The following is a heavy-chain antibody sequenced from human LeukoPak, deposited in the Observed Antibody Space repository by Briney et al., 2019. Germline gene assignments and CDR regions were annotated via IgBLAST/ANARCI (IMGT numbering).Heavy chain of an antibody. Sequence: GGSLRLSCAASGFTFSSYSMNWVRQAPGKGLEWVSYISSSSSTIYYADSVKGRFTISRDNAKNSLYLQMNSLRAEDTAVYYCASGIAVAASSYWGQGTLVTVSS. CDR2: ISSSSSTI. CDR1: GFTFSSYS. J-gene: IGHJ4*02. V-gene: IGHV3-48*01. D-gene: IGHD6-19*01. CDR3: ASGIAVAASSY.